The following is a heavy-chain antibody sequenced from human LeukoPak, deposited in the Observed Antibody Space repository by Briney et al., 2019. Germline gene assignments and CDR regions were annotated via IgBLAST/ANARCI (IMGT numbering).Heavy chain of an antibody. D-gene: IGHD3-22*01. CDR1: GYTFTSYD. V-gene: IGHV1-8*03. CDR3: ARSPSGYPTDY. Sequence: ASVKVSCKASGYTFTSYDINWVRQATGQGLEWMGGIIPIFGTANYAQKFQGRVTITRNTSISTAYMELSSLRSEDTAVYYCARSPSGYPTDYWGQGTLVTVSS. CDR2: IIPIFGTA. J-gene: IGHJ4*02.